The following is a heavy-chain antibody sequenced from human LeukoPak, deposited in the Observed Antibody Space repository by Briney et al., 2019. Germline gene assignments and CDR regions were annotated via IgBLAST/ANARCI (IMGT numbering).Heavy chain of an antibody. V-gene: IGHV3-30*18. CDR3: AKEGRYGEYFDY. CDR2: ISNDGSDK. CDR1: GFTFSSYG. Sequence: GGSLRLSCAASGFTFSSYGMHWVRQAPGKGLEWVALISNDGSDKNFADSVKGRFTISRDNSKKTVYLQMNSLRAEDTAVYFCAKEGRYGEYFDYWGQGTLVTVSS. J-gene: IGHJ4*02. D-gene: IGHD1-1*01.